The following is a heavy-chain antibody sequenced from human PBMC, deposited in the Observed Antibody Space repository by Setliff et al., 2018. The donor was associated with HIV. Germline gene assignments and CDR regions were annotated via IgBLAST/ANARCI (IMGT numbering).Heavy chain of an antibody. CDR2: IYYSRNT. CDR3: ARDPGGLYCTSASCQGGCFDP. D-gene: IGHD2-2*01. Sequence: SETLSLTCTVSGYSISSGYYWGWIRQPPGKGLEWIGSIYYSRNTNYNPSLKSRVTISVETSKNQFSLNLNSVTAADTAVYYCARDPGGLYCTSASCQGGCFDPWGQGTLVTVSS. J-gene: IGHJ5*02. V-gene: IGHV4-38-2*02. CDR1: GYSISSGYY.